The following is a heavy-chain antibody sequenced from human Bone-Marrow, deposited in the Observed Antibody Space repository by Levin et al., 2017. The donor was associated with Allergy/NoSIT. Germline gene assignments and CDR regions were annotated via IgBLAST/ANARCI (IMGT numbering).Heavy chain of an antibody. CDR2: ISSSSSYI. V-gene: IGHV3-21*01. J-gene: IGHJ4*02. Sequence: GESLKISCAASGFTFSSYSMNWVRQAPGKGLEWVSSISSSSSYIYYADSVKGRFTISRDNAKNSLYLQMNSLRAEDTAVYYCARHDYSNYEVDYWGQGTLVTVSS. D-gene: IGHD4-11*01. CDR1: GFTFSSYS. CDR3: ARHDYSNYEVDY.